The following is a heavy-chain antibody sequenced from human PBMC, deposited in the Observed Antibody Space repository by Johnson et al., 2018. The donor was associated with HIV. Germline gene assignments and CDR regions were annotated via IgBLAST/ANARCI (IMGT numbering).Heavy chain of an antibody. CDR3: ARDSGNEAFDI. J-gene: IGHJ3*02. CDR2: IYSSDNT. CDR1: GFTVSNNY. D-gene: IGHD4-23*01. V-gene: IGHV3-66*02. Sequence: EVQLVESGGGLVQPGGSLRLSCAASGFTVSNNYMSWVRQAPGTGLEWVSIIYSSDNTYYADSVKGRFTLSRDSSKSTLYLQMNSLRTEDTAVYYCARDSGNEAFDIWGQGTMVTVAS.